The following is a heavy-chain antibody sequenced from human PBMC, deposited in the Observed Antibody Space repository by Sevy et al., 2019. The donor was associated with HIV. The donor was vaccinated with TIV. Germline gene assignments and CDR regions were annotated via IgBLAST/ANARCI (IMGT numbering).Heavy chain of an antibody. D-gene: IGHD3-3*01. Sequence: SETLSLTCIVSGDSISSSSYYWGWIRQPPGKGLEWIARISYSGNTYYNLSLKSRTTMSIDTSKTQFFLTLNSLTAPDAAVYYCARSNPYYDFWSGYMTSGYFDFWGPGTLVTVSS. CDR1: GDSISSSSYY. CDR3: ARSNPYYDFWSGYMTSGYFDF. J-gene: IGHJ4*02. V-gene: IGHV4-39*01. CDR2: ISYSGNT.